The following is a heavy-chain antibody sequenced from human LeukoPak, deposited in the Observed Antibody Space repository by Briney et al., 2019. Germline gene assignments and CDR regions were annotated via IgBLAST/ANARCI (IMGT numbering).Heavy chain of an antibody. Sequence: SETLSLTCTVSGGSISSSSYYWGWIRQPPGKGLEWIGSIYYSGSTYYNPSLKSRVTISVDTSKNQFSLKLSSVTAADTAVYYCASPIRGYSYGYRDYWGQGTLVTVSS. J-gene: IGHJ4*02. V-gene: IGHV4-39*07. CDR3: ASPIRGYSYGYRDY. CDR1: GGSISSSSYY. CDR2: IYYSGST. D-gene: IGHD5-18*01.